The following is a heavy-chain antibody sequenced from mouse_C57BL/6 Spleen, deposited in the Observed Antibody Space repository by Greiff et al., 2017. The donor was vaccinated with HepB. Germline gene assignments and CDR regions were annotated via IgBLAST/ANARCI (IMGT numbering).Heavy chain of an antibody. CDR2: IDPNRGGT. D-gene: IGHD3-3*01. CDR3: ARCWEGGLYYFDY. CDR1: GYTFPSYW. Sequence: QVQLQPPGAELVKPGASVQLSCKASGYTFPSYWMHWVKQRPGRGLEWIGRIDPNRGGTKYNEKFKSKATLTVDKPSSTAYMQLSSLTSEDSAVYYCARCWEGGLYYFDYWGQGTTLTVAS. V-gene: IGHV1-72*01. J-gene: IGHJ2*01.